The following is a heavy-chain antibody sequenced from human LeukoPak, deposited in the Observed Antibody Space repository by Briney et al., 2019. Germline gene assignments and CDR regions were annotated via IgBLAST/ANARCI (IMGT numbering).Heavy chain of an antibody. CDR3: ARDRSAQFLDY. V-gene: IGHV3-33*01. D-gene: IGHD1-26*01. CDR2: IWYDGSNR. Sequence: GGSLRLSCAASGFTFSNHGMHWVHQAPGKGLEWVAVIWYDGSNRYYADSVKGRFTISRDNSKNTLYLEMNSLRADDTAVYYCARDRSAQFLDYWGQGILVTVSS. J-gene: IGHJ4*02. CDR1: GFTFSNHG.